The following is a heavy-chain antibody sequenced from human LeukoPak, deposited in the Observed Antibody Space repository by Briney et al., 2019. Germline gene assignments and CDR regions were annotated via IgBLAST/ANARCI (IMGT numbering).Heavy chain of an antibody. CDR3: ARDSLIMPEYCSSTSCFYYYGMDV. CDR2: IYYSGST. CDR1: GGSISSSSYY. V-gene: IGHV4-39*07. D-gene: IGHD2-2*01. J-gene: IGHJ6*02. Sequence: PSGTLSLTCTVSGGSISSSSYYWGWIRQPPGKGLEWIGSIYYSGSTYYNPSLKSRVTMSVDTSKNQFSLKLSSVTAADTAVYYCARDSLIMPEYCSSTSCFYYYGMDVWGQETTVTVSS.